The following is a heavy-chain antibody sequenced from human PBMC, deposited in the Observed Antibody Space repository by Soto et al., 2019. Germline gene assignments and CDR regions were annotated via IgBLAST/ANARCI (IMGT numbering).Heavy chain of an antibody. CDR1: GGPISSYY. CDR3: ARQWLIPYFGMDV. Sequence: SETLSLTCTVSGGPISSYYWSWIRQPPGKGLEWIGYIYYSGTTNYNPSHKSRVTISLDTSKNQFSLKLSSVTAADTAVYYCARQWLIPYFGMDVWGQGTTVTVSS. V-gene: IGHV4-59*01. J-gene: IGHJ6*02. D-gene: IGHD6-19*01. CDR2: IYYSGTT.